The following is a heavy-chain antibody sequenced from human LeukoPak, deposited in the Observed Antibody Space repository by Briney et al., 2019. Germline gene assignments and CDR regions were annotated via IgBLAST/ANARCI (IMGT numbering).Heavy chain of an antibody. V-gene: IGHV2-70*11. CDR3: ARSIGWGSGTPKFDP. J-gene: IGHJ5*02. D-gene: IGHD3-10*01. Sequence: SGPALVKPTQTLTLTCTFSGFSLSTSGMCVSWIRQPPGKALEWLARIDWDDDKYYSTSLKTRLTISKDTSKNQVVLTMTNMDPVDTATYYCARSIGWGSGTPKFDPWGQGTLVTVSS. CDR2: IDWDDDK. CDR1: GFSLSTSGMC.